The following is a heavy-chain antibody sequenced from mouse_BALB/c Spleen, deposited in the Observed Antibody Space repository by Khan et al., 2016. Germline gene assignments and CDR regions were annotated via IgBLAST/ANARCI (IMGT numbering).Heavy chain of an antibody. CDR1: GYTFTSYW. D-gene: IGHD2-3*01. J-gene: IGHJ2*01. Sequence: QVRLQQSGAELARPGASVKLSCKASGYTFTSYWMQWVKQRPGQGLEWIGAIYPGDGDTRYTQKFKGKATLTADKSSSTAYMQLSSLASEDSAVYYCARREGYCPLLDWGRGTTLTVSS. CDR3: ARREGYCPLLD. V-gene: IGHV1-87*01. CDR2: IYPGDGDT.